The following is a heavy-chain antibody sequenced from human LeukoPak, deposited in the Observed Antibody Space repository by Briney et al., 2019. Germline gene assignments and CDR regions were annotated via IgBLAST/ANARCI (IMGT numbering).Heavy chain of an antibody. CDR1: GGTFSSYA. V-gene: IGHV1-69*04. Sequence: SVKVSCKASGGTFSSYAISLVRQAPGQGLEWMGRIIPILGIANYAQKFQGRVTITADKSTSTAYMELSSLRSEDTAVYYCARESSPSYYYDSSGYAPSYYYYGMDVWGQGTTVTVSS. D-gene: IGHD3-22*01. CDR2: IIPILGIA. CDR3: ARESSPSYYYDSSGYAPSYYYYGMDV. J-gene: IGHJ6*02.